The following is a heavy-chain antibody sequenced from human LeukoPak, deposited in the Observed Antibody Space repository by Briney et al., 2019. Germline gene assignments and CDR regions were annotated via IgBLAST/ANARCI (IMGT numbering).Heavy chain of an antibody. CDR1: GYTFTDHD. J-gene: IGHJ4*02. D-gene: IGHD1-26*01. CDR3: TRDHFGSYLA. CDR2: ISTSTGGT. V-gene: IGHV1-2*06. Sequence: ASVKVSCKTSGYTFTDHDMHWVRQAPGQGLEWVGRISTSTGGTTYSQSFQGRVTMTRDTSISTGYMELSRLKSDDTAGYYCTRDHFGSYLAWGQGTLVTVSS.